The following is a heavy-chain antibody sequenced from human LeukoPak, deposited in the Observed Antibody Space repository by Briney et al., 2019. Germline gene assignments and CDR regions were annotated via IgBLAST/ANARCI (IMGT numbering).Heavy chain of an antibody. J-gene: IGHJ5*02. CDR2: ISSSSSCI. CDR1: VFTFSSYS. D-gene: IGHD5-24*01. Sequence: GGSLRLSCAASVFTFSSYSMNWVRQAPGKGLEWVSSISSSSSCIYYADSVKGRFTISRDNAKNSLYLQMNSLRAEDTAVYYCARTKMATTNWFDPWGQGTLVTVSS. V-gene: IGHV3-21*01. CDR3: ARTKMATTNWFDP.